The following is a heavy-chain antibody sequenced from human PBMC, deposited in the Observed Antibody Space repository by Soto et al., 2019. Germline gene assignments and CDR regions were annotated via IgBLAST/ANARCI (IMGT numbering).Heavy chain of an antibody. CDR3: ARNLEDYYGSGTYSLFDY. CDR1: GHSIGSSYF. D-gene: IGHD3-10*01. J-gene: IGHJ4*02. V-gene: IGHV4-38-2*01. Sequence: SETLSLTCAVSGHSIGSSYFWGWIRQPPGKGLEWIGSVYHTGSTYYNPSLKSRLTISVDTSKNQFSLKLSSVTAADTAVYYCARNLEDYYGSGTYSLFDYWGQGTLVTVSS. CDR2: VYHTGST.